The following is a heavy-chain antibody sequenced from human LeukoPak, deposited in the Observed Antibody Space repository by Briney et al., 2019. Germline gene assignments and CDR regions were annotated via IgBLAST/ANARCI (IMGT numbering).Heavy chain of an antibody. Sequence: GASVKISCKASGYTFTGYYMHWVRQAPGQGLEWMGWINPNSGGTNYAQKFQGRVTMTRDTSISTAYMELSRLRSDDTAVYYCARVSYGDYSYWFDPWGQGTLVTVSS. CDR3: ARVSYGDYSYWFDP. CDR2: INPNSGGT. V-gene: IGHV1-2*02. J-gene: IGHJ5*02. D-gene: IGHD4-17*01. CDR1: GYTFTGYY.